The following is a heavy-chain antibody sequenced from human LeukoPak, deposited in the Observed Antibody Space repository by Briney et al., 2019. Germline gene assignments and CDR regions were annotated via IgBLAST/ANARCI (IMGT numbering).Heavy chain of an antibody. CDR1: GYTFTTSW. J-gene: IGHJ4*02. CDR2: IYAGNSDT. CDR3: AILNHPDGRVY. D-gene: IGHD5-24*01. V-gene: IGHV5-51*01. Sequence: GESLKISCQGFGYTFTTSWIGWVRQLPGKGLEWMAIIYAGNSDTKYSPSFQGQVSISTVRSISTAYLQWSSLQASDTAIYYCAILNHPDGRVYWGQGTPVTVSS.